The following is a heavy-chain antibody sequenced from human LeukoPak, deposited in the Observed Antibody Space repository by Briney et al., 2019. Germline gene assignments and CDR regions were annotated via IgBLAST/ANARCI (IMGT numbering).Heavy chain of an antibody. Sequence: RGSLRLSCAASGFTFSSYGMHWVRQAPGKGLEWVAFIRYDGSNKYYADSVKGRFTISRDNSKNMLYLQMNSLRAEDPAVYYCARRGPYYDSRFDYWGQGTLVTVSS. CDR3: ARRGPYYDSRFDY. J-gene: IGHJ4*02. CDR1: GFTFSSYG. D-gene: IGHD3-22*01. CDR2: IRYDGSNK. V-gene: IGHV3-30*02.